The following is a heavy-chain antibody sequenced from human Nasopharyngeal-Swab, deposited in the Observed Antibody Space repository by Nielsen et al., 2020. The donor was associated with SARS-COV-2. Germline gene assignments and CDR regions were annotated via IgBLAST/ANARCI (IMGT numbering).Heavy chain of an antibody. CDR1: GVTVSSNY. CDR2: IYNGGSA. V-gene: IGHV3-66*01. CDR3: ATGRELWGVTFFDW. Sequence: GESLKISCAASGVTVSSNYMSWVRQAPGKGLEWVSVIYNGGSAYNEDYVKGRFTVSRDNYENTVYLQMHSLRAEDTAVYFCATGRELWGVTFFDWWGQGTQVTVSS. J-gene: IGHJ4*02. D-gene: IGHD1-26*01.